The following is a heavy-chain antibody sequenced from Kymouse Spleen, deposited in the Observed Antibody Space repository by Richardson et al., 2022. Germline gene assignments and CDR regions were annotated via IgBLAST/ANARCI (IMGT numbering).Heavy chain of an antibody. CDR1: GGSFSGYY. CDR2: INHSGST. D-gene: IGHD1-1*01,IGHD1-20*01. J-gene: IGHJ5*02. Sequence: QVQLQQWGAGLLKPSETLSLTCAVYGGSFSGYYWSWIRQPPGKGLEWIGEINHSGSTNYNPSLKSRVTISVDTSKNQFSLKLSSVTAADTAVYYCARGHNAGTTVNWFDPWGQGTLVTVSS. V-gene: IGHV4-34*01. CDR3: ARGHNAGTTVNWFDP.